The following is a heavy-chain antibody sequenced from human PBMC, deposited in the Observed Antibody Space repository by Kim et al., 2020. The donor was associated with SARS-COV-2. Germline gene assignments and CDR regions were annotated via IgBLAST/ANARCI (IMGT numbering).Heavy chain of an antibody. CDR3: ARGSSDFWVRYYYYGMDV. Sequence: SETLSLTCAAYGGSFSGYYWSWIRQPPGKGLEWIGEINHSGSTNYNPSLKSRVTISVYTSKNQFSLKLSSVTAADTAVYYCARGSSDFWVRYYYYGMDVWGQGTTVTVSS. V-gene: IGHV4-34*01. D-gene: IGHD3-3*01. J-gene: IGHJ6*02. CDR1: GGSFSGYY. CDR2: INHSGST.